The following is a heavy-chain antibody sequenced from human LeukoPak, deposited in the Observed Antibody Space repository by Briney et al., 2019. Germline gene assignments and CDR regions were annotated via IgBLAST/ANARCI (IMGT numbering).Heavy chain of an antibody. CDR2: IYYSRST. Sequence: PSQTLSLTCTVSGGSISSGDYYWSWIRQPPGKGLEWIGYIYYSRSTYYNPSLKSRVTISVDTSKNQFSLKLSSVTAADTAVYYCARSVPAGWFDPWGREPWSPSPQ. J-gene: IGHJ5*02. D-gene: IGHD2-2*01. V-gene: IGHV4-30-4*08. CDR3: ARSVPAGWFDP. CDR1: GGSISSGDYY.